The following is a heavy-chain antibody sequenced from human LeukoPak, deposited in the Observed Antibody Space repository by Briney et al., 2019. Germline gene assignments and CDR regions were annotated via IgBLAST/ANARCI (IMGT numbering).Heavy chain of an antibody. CDR2: IYTSGST. J-gene: IGHJ3*02. CDR1: GGSISNAAYY. Sequence: SETLSLTCTVSGGSISNAAYYWSWIRQPAGKGLEWIGRIYTSGSTNYNPSLKSRVTMSVDTSKNQFSLKLSSVTAADTAVYYCAREVSRAAFDIWGQGTMVTVSS. CDR3: AREVSRAAFDI. D-gene: IGHD2-8*01. V-gene: IGHV4-61*02.